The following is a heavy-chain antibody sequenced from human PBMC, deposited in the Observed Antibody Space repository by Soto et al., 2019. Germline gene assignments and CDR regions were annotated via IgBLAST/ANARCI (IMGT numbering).Heavy chain of an antibody. CDR1: GYSFTSYY. CDR2: INPSGDST. D-gene: IGHD4-17*01. CDR3: TTPNYGDFYYYGMDV. J-gene: IGHJ6*02. V-gene: IGHV1-46*01. Sequence: GASVKVSCKASGYSFTSYYMHWVRQAPGQGLERMGIINPSGDSTSYAQKFQGRVTMTRDTSTSTVYMKQSSLRSEDTTVKYYTTPNYGDFYYYGMDVWGQGPTVTVS.